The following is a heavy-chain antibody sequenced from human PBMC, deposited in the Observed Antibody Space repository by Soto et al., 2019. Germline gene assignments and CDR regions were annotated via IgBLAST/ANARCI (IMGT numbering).Heavy chain of an antibody. CDR1: GFTFSNAW. Sequence: EVQLVESGGGLVKPGGSLRLSCAASGFTFSNAWMNWVRQAPGKGLEWVGHIKSKTDGGTTEYAAPVKGRFTISRDDSKNTVYLQMESMKTEDTAVYYCTTGVRIWGQGTLVTVCS. CDR2: IKSKTDGGTT. J-gene: IGHJ4*02. CDR3: TTGVRI. V-gene: IGHV3-15*07. D-gene: IGHD2-15*01.